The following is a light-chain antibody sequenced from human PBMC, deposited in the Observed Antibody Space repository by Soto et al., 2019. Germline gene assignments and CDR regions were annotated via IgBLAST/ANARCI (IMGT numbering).Light chain of an antibody. CDR1: SSNIGKNN. V-gene: IGLV1-47*01. CDR3: QSYDSSLSVV. CDR2: RNN. Sequence: QSVLTQPPSASGTPGQRVTISCSGSSSNIGKNNVYWYQQLPGTTPQLLIYRNNQRPSGVPDRFSASKSGTSASLAITGLQAEDEADYYCQSYDSSLSVVFGTGTKVTVL. J-gene: IGLJ1*01.